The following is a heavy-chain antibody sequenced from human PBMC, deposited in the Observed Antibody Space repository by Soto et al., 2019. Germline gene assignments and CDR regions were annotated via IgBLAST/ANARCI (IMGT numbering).Heavy chain of an antibody. J-gene: IGHJ4*02. D-gene: IGHD1-26*01. CDR1: GFTFSSYA. V-gene: IGHV3-23*01. CDR2: ISGSGGST. CDR3: AFAGGSYYFSFDY. Sequence: GESLKISCAASGFTFSSYAMSWVRQAPGKGLEWVSAISGSGGSTYYADSVKGRFTISRDNSKNTLYLQMNSLRAEDTAVYYCAFAGGSYYFSFDYWGQGTLVTVSS.